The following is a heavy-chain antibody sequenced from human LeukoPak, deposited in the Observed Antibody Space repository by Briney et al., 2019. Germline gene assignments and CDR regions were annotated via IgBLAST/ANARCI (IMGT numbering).Heavy chain of an antibody. J-gene: IGHJ4*02. V-gene: IGHV3-53*01. Sequence: PGGSLRLSCAASGFTVSSNYMSWVRQAPGKGLEWVSVIYSGGSTYYADSVKGRFTISRDNSKNTLYLQMNSLRAEDTAVYYCASQIEYSGSSGGFDYWGQGTLVTVSS. CDR3: ASQIEYSGSSGGFDY. CDR2: IYSGGST. D-gene: IGHD6-6*01. CDR1: GFTVSSNY.